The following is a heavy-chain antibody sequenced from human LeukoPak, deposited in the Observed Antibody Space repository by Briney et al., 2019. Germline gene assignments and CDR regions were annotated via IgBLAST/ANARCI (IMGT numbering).Heavy chain of an antibody. D-gene: IGHD6-13*01. V-gene: IGHV1-8*03. CDR2: MNPNSGNT. CDR1: GYTFTSYD. CDR3: ARAGGASSSWYEGTWYFDL. Sequence: ASVKVSCKASGYTFTSYDINWVRQATGQGLEWMGWMNPNSGNTGYAQKFQGRVTITRNTSISTAYMELSSLRSEDTAVYYCARAGGASSSWYEGTWYFDLWGRGTLVTVSS. J-gene: IGHJ2*01.